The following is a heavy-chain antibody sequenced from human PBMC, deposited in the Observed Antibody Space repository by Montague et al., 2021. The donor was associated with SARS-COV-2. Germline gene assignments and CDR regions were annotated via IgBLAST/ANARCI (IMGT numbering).Heavy chain of an antibody. Sequence: ALVKPTQTLTLTCTFSGFSLSTPNVGVGWIRQPPGKALEWVAVIYSNDEKRYSPSLRNRFTITKDTAKNQVVLSLTYVDPVDTATYYCAHLIRYYDIFTGIPFDYWGQGSQVTVSS. CDR1: GFSLSTPNVG. V-gene: IGHV2-5*01. CDR3: AHLIRYYDIFTGIPFDY. CDR2: IYSNDEK. J-gene: IGHJ4*02. D-gene: IGHD3-9*01.